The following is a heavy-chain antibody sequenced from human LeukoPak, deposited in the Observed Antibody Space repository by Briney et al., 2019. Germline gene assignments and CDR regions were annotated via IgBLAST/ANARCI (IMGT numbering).Heavy chain of an antibody. D-gene: IGHD2-2*01. CDR1: GGSISSGGYS. CDR3: ASCSSTSWYAGDWFDP. CDR2: IDHSGST. Sequence: PSETLPLTCAVSGGSISSGGYSWRWIRQPPGKGLEWIGEIDHSGSTNYNPSLKSRVTISVDTSKNQFSLKLNSVTAADTAVYYCASCSSTSWYAGDWFDPWGQGTLVTVSS. J-gene: IGHJ5*02. V-gene: IGHV4-30-2*01.